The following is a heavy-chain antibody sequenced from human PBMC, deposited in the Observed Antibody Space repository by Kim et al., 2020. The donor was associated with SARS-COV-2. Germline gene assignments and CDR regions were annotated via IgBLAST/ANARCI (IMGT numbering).Heavy chain of an antibody. Sequence: SETLYLTCTVSGGSVSSGNCFWSWIRQTPGTGLEWIGAMYYGGSTNYSPSLKSRLTISVDTSKNQFSLKLDSVTAADTAVYYCARIGWGGDVWGQGTTVTVSS. CDR1: GGSVSSGNCF. CDR2: MYYGGST. D-gene: IGHD3-10*01. V-gene: IGHV4-61*01. J-gene: IGHJ6*02. CDR3: ARIGWGGDV.